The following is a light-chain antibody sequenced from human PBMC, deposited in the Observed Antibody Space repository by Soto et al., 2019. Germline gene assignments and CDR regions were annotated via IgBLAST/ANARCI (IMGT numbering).Light chain of an antibody. V-gene: IGKV1-39*01. J-gene: IGKJ1*01. CDR3: QQDGRSPWT. CDR1: QGISTY. Sequence: DIQMTQSPSSVSASIEDGVTITCRASQGISTYLNWYQQKPGKAPKLLIYAASTRATGIPDRVSGSGSGTDFTLTISRLEPEDFAVYYCQQDGRSPWTFCQVTKVDIK. CDR2: AAS.